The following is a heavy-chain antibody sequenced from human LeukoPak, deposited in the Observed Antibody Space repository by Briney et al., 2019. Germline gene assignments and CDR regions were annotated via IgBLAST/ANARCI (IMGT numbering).Heavy chain of an antibody. V-gene: IGHV4-39*01. J-gene: IGHJ4*02. CDR1: GGSISSSSYY. CDR3: ARQEYYYDSSGYSPDY. Sequence: PSETLSLTCTVSGGSISSSSYYWGWIRQPPGKGLEWIGSIYYSGSTYYNPSLKSRVTISVDTSKNQFSLKLSSVTAADTAVYYCARQEYYYDSSGYSPDYWGQGTLVTVSS. CDR2: IYYSGST. D-gene: IGHD3-22*01.